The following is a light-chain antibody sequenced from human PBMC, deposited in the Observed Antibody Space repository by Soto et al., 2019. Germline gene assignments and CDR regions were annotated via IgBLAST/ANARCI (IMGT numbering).Light chain of an antibody. CDR2: DAS. CDR3: QQYNSYRT. Sequence: DIQMTQSPSTLSASVGDRVTITCRASQSISSLLAWYQQKPGKAPKLLIYDASSLESGVPSRFSGSGSGTEFTLTISSLQPDDFATYYCQQYNSYRTFGQGTKVDI. V-gene: IGKV1-5*01. CDR1: QSISSL. J-gene: IGKJ1*01.